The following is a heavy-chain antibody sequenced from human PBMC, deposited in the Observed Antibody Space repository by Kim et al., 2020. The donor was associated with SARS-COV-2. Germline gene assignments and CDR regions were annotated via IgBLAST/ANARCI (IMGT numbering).Heavy chain of an antibody. CDR1: GGSFSGYY. CDR3: ARGYGSGSSNWFDP. Sequence: SETLSLTCAVYGGSFSGYYWSWIRQPPGKGLEWIGEINHSGSTNYNPSLKSRVTISVDTSKNQFSLKLSSVTAADTAVYYCARGYGSGSSNWFDPWGQAT. CDR2: INHSGST. J-gene: IGHJ5*02. D-gene: IGHD3-10*01. V-gene: IGHV4-34*01.